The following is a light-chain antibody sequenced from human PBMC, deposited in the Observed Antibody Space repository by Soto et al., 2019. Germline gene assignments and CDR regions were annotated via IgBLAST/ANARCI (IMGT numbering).Light chain of an antibody. J-gene: IGKJ2*02. CDR1: QSISSW. CDR2: NAS. Sequence: DIQMTQSPSTLSASVGDRVTITCRASQSISSWLAWYQQKPGKAPNLLIYNASYLESGVPSRFSGSGSGTEFTLTISSPQPDDFATYYCQQDNSYPCTFGQGTKLEIK. CDR3: QQDNSYPCT. V-gene: IGKV1-5*03.